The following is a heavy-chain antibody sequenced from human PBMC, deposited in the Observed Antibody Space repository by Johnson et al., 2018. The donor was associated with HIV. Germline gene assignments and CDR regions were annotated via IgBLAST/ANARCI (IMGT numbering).Heavy chain of an antibody. CDR2: INWNGAIT. D-gene: IGHD5-24*01. CDR1: GFTFDDYG. CDR3: ARDLRWSYDAFDI. Sequence: VQLVESGGGVVRPGGSLRLSCAASGFTFDDYGMTWVRQAPGKGLEWVSRINWNGAITAYADSVKGRFTISRDNAKNSLYLQMNSLRAEDTAVYYCARDLRWSYDAFDIWGQGTMVTVSS. J-gene: IGHJ3*02. V-gene: IGHV3-20*04.